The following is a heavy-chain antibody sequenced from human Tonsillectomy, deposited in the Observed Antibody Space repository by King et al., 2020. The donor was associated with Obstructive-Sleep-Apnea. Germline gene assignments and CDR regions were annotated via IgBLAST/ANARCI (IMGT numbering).Heavy chain of an antibody. V-gene: IGHV1-8*01. D-gene: IGHD6-13*01. J-gene: IGHJ4*02. CDR3: AGGDWSAAGKGSDY. Sequence: VQLVESGAEVKKPGASVKVSCKASGYTFTSYDINWVRQATGQGLEWMGWMNPNSGNTGNAQKFQGRVTMTWNTSISTAYMELSSLGSEDTAVYYCAGGDWSAAGKGSDYWGQGTLVTVSS. CDR2: MNPNSGNT. CDR1: GYTFTSYD.